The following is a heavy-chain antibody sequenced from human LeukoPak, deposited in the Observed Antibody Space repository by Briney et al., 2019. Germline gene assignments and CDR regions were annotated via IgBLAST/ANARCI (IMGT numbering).Heavy chain of an antibody. CDR2: INPNSGGT. J-gene: IGHJ4*02. V-gene: IGHV1-2*06. CDR1: GYTFTGYY. CDR3: ASHYDSSGYYYAPFDY. Sequence: ASVKVSCKASGYTFTGYYMHWVRQAPGQGLEWMGRINPNSGGTNYAQKFQGRVTMTRDTSISTAYMELSSLRSEDTAVYYCASHYDSSGYYYAPFDYWGQGTLVTVSS. D-gene: IGHD3-22*01.